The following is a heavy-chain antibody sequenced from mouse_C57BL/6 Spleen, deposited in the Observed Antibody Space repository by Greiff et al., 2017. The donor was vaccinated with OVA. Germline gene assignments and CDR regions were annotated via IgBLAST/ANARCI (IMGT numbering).Heavy chain of an antibody. J-gene: IGHJ2*01. CDR2: ISYDGSN. V-gene: IGHV3-6*01. Sequence: DVQLVESGPGLVKPSQSLSLTCSVTGYSITSGYYWNWIRQFPGNKLEWMGYISYDGSNNYNPSLKNRISITRDTSKNQFFLKLNSVTTEDTATYYCARLYYDYDHYFDYWGQGTTLTVSS. D-gene: IGHD2-4*01. CDR3: ARLYYDYDHYFDY. CDR1: GYSITSGYY.